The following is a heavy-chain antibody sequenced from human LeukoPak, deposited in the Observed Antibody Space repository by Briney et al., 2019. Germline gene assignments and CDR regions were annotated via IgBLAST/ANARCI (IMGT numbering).Heavy chain of an antibody. CDR3: ARVLAHWNWYSSSWSDYYYFCGMDV. V-gene: IGHV3-23*01. Sequence: PGGSLRLSCAACVFTLSSHAMSWVRQGPGEGLEGVSAICGSGDSTYYADSVKGRFTLSRDNSKNTLYLQMNSLRAEDTAVYYCARVLAHWNWYSSSWSDYYYFCGMDVWGQGTTVTVSS. CDR2: ICGSGDST. CDR1: VFTLSSHA. D-gene: IGHD6-13*01. J-gene: IGHJ6*02.